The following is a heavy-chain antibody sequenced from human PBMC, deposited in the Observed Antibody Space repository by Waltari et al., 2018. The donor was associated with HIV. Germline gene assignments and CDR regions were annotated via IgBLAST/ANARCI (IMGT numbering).Heavy chain of an antibody. CDR1: GYMFTNFG. Sequence: QGHLVQSGAAMRKPGASAKVSCAASGYMFTNFGISWVRQAPGQGLEWMGRISNYNRNTNYAQKFRGRVTMTTDPSVSTAYMELRTLKSDDTATYYCAREGTFDIWGQGTMVTVSS. J-gene: IGHJ3*02. CDR3: AREGTFDI. CDR2: ISNYNRNT. V-gene: IGHV1-18*01.